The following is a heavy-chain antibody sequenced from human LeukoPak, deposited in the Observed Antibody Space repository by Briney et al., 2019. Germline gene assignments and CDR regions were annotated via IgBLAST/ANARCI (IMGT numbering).Heavy chain of an antibody. Sequence: PSETLSLTCTVSGGSISSSSYYWGWIRQLPGKGLEWIGSIYYSGSTYYNPSLKSRVTISVDTSKNQFSLKLSSVTAADTAVYYCARHRIAARPEYNWFDPWGQGTLVTVSS. J-gene: IGHJ5*02. CDR1: GGSISSSSYY. D-gene: IGHD6-6*01. V-gene: IGHV4-39*01. CDR3: ARHRIAARPEYNWFDP. CDR2: IYYSGST.